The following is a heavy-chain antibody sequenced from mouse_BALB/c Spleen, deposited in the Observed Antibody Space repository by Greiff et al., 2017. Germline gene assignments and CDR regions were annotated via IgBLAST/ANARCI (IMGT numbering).Heavy chain of an antibody. CDR3: ARDLNGKAWFAY. D-gene: IGHD2-1*01. J-gene: IGHJ3*01. CDR1: GFTFSSYA. CDR2: ISSGGSYT. Sequence: EVQVVESGGGLVKPGGSLKLSCAASGFTFSSYAMSWVRQSPEKRLEWVAEISSGGSYTYYPDTVTGRFTISRDNAKNTLYLEMSSLRSEDTAMYYCARDLNGKAWFAYWGQGTLVTVSA. V-gene: IGHV5-9-4*01.